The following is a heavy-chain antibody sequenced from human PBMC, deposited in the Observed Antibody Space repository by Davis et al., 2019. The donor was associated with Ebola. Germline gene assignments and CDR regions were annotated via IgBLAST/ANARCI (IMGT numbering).Heavy chain of an antibody. CDR1: GGSIGSYY. D-gene: IGHD1-26*01. CDR2: IYYSGST. V-gene: IGHV4-59*01. CDR3: ARRGAGHYYYYGMDV. Sequence: SEPLSLTFTVPGGSIGSYYWRLIRQPPGKGLEWIGYIYYSGSTNYNPSLKSRVTISVDTSKNQFSLKLSSVTAADTAVYYCARRGAGHYYYYGMDVWGRGTTVTVSS. J-gene: IGHJ6*04.